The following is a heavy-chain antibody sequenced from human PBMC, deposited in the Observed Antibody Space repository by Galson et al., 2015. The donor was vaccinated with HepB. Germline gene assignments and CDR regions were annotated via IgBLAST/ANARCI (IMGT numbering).Heavy chain of an antibody. CDR1: GFTFSSDW. Sequence: SLRLSCAASGFTFSSDWMHWVRQAPGKGLVWVSRINGDGTSTSNADSVKGRFTISRDNAKNTLYLQMNSLRAEDTAVYYCTRGSYGYGNVDYWGQGTLVTVSS. CDR2: INGDGTST. CDR3: TRGSYGYGNVDY. J-gene: IGHJ4*02. D-gene: IGHD5-18*01. V-gene: IGHV3-74*01.